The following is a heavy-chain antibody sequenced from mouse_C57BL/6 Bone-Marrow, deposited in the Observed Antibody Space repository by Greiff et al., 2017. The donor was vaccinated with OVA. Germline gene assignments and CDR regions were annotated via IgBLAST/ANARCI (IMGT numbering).Heavy chain of an antibody. Sequence: VKLQQSGAELVRPGASVTLSCKASGYTFTDYDMHWVKQTPVHGLEWIGAIDPETGGTDYNQKFKGKAILTADKSSSTAYMELRSLTSEDSAVYYCTRCYYYWFAYWGQGTLVTVSA. D-gene: IGHD1-1*01. J-gene: IGHJ3*01. CDR2: IDPETGGT. CDR3: TRCYYYWFAY. CDR1: GYTFTDYD. V-gene: IGHV1-15*01.